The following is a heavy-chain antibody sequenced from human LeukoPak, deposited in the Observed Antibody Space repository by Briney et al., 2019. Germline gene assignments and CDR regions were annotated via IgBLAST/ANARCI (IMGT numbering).Heavy chain of an antibody. CDR1: GGSISSSSYY. V-gene: IGHV4-39*01. CDR3: ARPHGPVNPLEE. CDR2: IYYSGST. J-gene: IGHJ4*02. Sequence: SETLSLTCTVSGGSISSSSYYWGWIRQPPGKGLEWIGSIYYSGSTYYNPSLKSRVTISVDTSKNQSSLKLSSVTAADTAVYYCARPHGPVNPLEEWGQGTLVTVSS. D-gene: IGHD1-1*01.